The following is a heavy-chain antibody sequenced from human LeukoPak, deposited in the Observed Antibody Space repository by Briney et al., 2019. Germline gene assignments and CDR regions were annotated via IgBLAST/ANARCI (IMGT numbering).Heavy chain of an antibody. CDR2: ISYDGSNK. Sequence: PGGSLRPSCAASGFTFSSYAMHWVRQAPGKGLEWVAVISYDGSNKYYADSVKGRFTISRDNSKNTLYLQMNSLRAEDTAVYYCARVGKEGPTYYYDSSGYPFDYWAREPWSPSPQ. CDR1: GFTFSSYA. D-gene: IGHD3-22*01. J-gene: IGHJ4*02. CDR3: ARVGKEGPTYYYDSSGYPFDY. V-gene: IGHV3-30-3*01.